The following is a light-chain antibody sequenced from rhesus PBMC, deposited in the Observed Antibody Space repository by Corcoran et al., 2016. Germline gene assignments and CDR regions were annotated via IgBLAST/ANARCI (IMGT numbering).Light chain of an antibody. J-gene: IGKJ2*01. CDR1: QGIRNN. CDR2: YTS. CDR3: QHGYGIPYS. V-gene: IGKV1S15*01. Sequence: DIQMTQSPSSLSASVGDTVTITCRASQGIRNNLAWYQQKPGKVPKLLISYTSTLQSGVPSRFSGSGAGTDFTLTISSLQPEDFATYYCQHGYGIPYSFGQWTKVEIK.